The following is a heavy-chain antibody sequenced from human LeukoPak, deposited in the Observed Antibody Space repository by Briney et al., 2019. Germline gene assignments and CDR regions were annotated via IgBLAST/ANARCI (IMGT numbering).Heavy chain of an antibody. V-gene: IGHV4-59*08. Sequence: LSETLSLTCTVSGGSISSYYWSWIRQPPGKGLECIGYIYYSGSTNYNPSLKSRVTISVDTSKNQFSLKLSSVTAADTAVYYCARVTSSYDAFDIWGQGTMVTVSS. CDR1: GGSISSYY. CDR3: ARVTSSYDAFDI. CDR2: IYYSGST. J-gene: IGHJ3*02. D-gene: IGHD2-2*01.